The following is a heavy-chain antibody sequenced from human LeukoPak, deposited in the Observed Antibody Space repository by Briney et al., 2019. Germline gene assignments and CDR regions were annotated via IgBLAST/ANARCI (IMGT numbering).Heavy chain of an antibody. Sequence: PSETLSLTCAVYGGSFSGYYWSWIRQPPGKGREWIGEINHSGSTNYNPSLKSRVTISVDTSKNQFSLKLSSVTAADTAVYYCARVSSPDSSGTVDYWGQGTLVTVSS. D-gene: IGHD3-22*01. J-gene: IGHJ4*02. CDR3: ARVSSPDSSGTVDY. CDR2: INHSGST. V-gene: IGHV4-34*01. CDR1: GGSFSGYY.